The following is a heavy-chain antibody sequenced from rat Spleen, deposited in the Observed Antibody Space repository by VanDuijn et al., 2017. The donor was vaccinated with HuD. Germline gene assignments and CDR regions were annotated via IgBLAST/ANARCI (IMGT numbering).Heavy chain of an antibody. D-gene: IGHD1-10*01. CDR1: GFTFNNYW. CDR2: ITNIGGST. V-gene: IGHV5-31*01. Sequence: EVQLVESGGGLVQPGRSLKLSCVASGFTFNNYWMTWIRQAPGKGLEWVASITNIGGSTYYPDSVKGRFTISRDNAKSTLYLQMNSPRSEDTATYCCTRDGQLHYVMDAWGQGASVTVSS. J-gene: IGHJ4*01. CDR3: TRDGQLHYVMDA.